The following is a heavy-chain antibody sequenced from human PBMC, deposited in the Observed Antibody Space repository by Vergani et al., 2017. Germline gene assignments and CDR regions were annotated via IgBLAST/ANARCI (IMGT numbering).Heavy chain of an antibody. J-gene: IGHJ3*02. CDR1: GFHFSSYG. V-gene: IGHV3-33*01. D-gene: IGHD3-10*01. CDR3: ARGIYGSGSYYKGDGFHI. CDR2: IWNDGSKK. Sequence: QVQLVESGGGVVQPGRSLRLSCVASGFHFSSYGMHWVRQAPGKGLEWVAVIWNDGSKKYYANSVKGRFIISRDDSKNTLYLQMNSLRAEDSAVYFCARGIYGSGSYYKGDGFHIWVQGTMVTVSS.